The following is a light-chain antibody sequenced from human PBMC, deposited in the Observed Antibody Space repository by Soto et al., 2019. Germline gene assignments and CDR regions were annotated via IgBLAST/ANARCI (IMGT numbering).Light chain of an antibody. CDR3: SSYTSSSNLWV. CDR1: SSDIGGYNS. V-gene: IGLV2-14*01. Sequence: QSALTQPASVSGSPGQSITISCTGTSSDIGGYNSVSWYQQHPGKAPKLMIYEVSNRPSGVSSRFSGSKSGNTASLTISGLQAEDEADYYCSSYTSSSNLWVFGGGTKVTVL. J-gene: IGLJ3*02. CDR2: EVS.